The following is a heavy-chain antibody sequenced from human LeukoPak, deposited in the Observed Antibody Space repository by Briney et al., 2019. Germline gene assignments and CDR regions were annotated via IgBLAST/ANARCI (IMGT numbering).Heavy chain of an antibody. CDR3: AKDRDFEYDYVWGSYRSLFDY. CDR2: ISGSGGST. V-gene: IGHV3-23*01. Sequence: GGSLRLSCAASGFTFSSYAMSWVRQAPGKGLEWVSAISGSGGSTYYADSVKGRFTISRDNSKNTLYLQMNSLRAEDTAVYCCAKDRDFEYDYVWGSYRSLFDYWGQGTLVTVSS. CDR1: GFTFSSYA. D-gene: IGHD3-16*02. J-gene: IGHJ4*02.